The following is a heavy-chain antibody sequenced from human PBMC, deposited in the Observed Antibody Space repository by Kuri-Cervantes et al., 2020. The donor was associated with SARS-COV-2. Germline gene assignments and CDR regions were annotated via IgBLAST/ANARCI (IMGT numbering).Heavy chain of an antibody. CDR1: GGSTSSQSYY. CDR2: INDSGAT. CDR3: ARGVPGY. J-gene: IGHJ4*02. V-gene: IGHV4-39*07. Sequence: SETLSLTCTVSGGSTSSQSYYWGWIRQPPGMGLEWIGQINDSGATKYNPSLKSRVIVSMDKSKNQFSLKLGSVTAADTAIYYCARGVPGYWGQGFLVTVSS. D-gene: IGHD6-6*01.